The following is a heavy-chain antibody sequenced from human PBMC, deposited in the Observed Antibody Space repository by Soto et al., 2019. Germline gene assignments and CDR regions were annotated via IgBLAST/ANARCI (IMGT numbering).Heavy chain of an antibody. Sequence: ASVKVSCKASGGTFSSYTISWVRQAPGQGLEWMGRIIPILGIANYAQKFQGRVTITADKSTSTAYMELSSLRSEDTAVYYCARDGGIGYCSGGSCYYYYYGMDVWGQGTTGTVSS. CDR2: IIPILGIA. V-gene: IGHV1-69*04. CDR3: ARDGGIGYCSGGSCYYYYYGMDV. D-gene: IGHD2-15*01. J-gene: IGHJ6*02. CDR1: GGTFSSYT.